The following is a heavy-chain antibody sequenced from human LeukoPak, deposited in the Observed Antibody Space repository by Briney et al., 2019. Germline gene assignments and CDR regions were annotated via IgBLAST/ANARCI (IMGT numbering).Heavy chain of an antibody. V-gene: IGHV1-69*06. J-gene: IGHJ4*02. CDR1: GGTFSSYA. CDR2: IIPIFGTA. D-gene: IGHD6-13*01. Sequence: SVKVSCKASGGTFSSYAISWVRQAPGQGLEWMGGIIPIFGTANYAQKFQGRVTITADKSTSTAYMELSSLRSEDTAVYYCAREGTYSSSWLIKYYFDYWGQGTLVTVSS. CDR3: AREGTYSSSWLIKYYFDY.